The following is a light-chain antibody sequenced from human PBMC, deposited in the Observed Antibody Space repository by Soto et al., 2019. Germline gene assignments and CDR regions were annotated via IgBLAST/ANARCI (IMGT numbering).Light chain of an antibody. J-gene: IGKJ4*01. CDR3: QQYNDWPLPT. Sequence: EIVMTQSPATLFVSPGERVTLSCRASHSDFTNLAWYQHKPGQAPRLLIYGASTRAAGIPARFSGSGSGTGFTLTISSLQSEDFAFYYCQQYNDWPLPTFGGGTKVEIK. CDR1: HSDFTN. CDR2: GAS. V-gene: IGKV3-15*01.